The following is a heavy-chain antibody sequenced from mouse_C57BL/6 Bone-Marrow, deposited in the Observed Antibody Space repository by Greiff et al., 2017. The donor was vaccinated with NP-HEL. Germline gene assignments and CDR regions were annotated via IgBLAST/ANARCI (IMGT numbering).Heavy chain of an antibody. J-gene: IGHJ3*01. V-gene: IGHV3-6*01. Sequence: DVKLQESGPGLVKPSQSLSLTCSVTGYSITSGYYWNWIRQFPGNKLEWMGYISYDGSNNYNPSLKNRISITRDTSKNQFFLKLNSVTTEDTATYYGARYPVVAEAYWGQGTLVTVSA. CDR2: ISYDGSN. CDR3: ARYPVVAEAY. CDR1: GYSITSGYY. D-gene: IGHD1-1*01.